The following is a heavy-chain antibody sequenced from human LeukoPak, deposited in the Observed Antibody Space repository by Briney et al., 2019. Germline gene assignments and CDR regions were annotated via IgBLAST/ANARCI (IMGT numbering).Heavy chain of an antibody. CDR1: GGSFSGYY. V-gene: IGHV4-34*01. Sequence: PSETLSLTCAVYGGSFSGYYWSWIRQPPGKGLEWIGEINHSGSTNYNPSLKSRVTISVDTSKNQFSLKLSSVTAADTAVYYCARVRSTVMDVWGKGTTVTISS. D-gene: IGHD4-17*01. J-gene: IGHJ6*03. CDR2: INHSGST. CDR3: ARVRSTVMDV.